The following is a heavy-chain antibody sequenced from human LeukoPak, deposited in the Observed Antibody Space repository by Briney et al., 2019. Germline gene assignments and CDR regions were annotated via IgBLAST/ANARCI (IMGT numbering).Heavy chain of an antibody. J-gene: IGHJ3*01. CDR3: ARQFLVGSTFHAFDL. Sequence: SETLSLTCTISGGSVSDYYWSWIRQSPGKGLEWIGYIYYTGSTTYNPSLKSRVTISADTSKNQFSLKLSSVTAADMAVYFCARQFLVGSTFHAFDLWGQGTRVTVSS. V-gene: IGHV4-59*02. CDR2: IYYTGST. CDR1: GGSVSDYY. D-gene: IGHD1-26*01.